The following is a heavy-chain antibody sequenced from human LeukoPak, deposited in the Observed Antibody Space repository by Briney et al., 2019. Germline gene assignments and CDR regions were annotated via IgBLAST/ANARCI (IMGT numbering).Heavy chain of an antibody. Sequence: GGSLRLSCAASGFTFSSYAMSWVRQAPGQGLEWMGGIIPIFGTANYAQKFQGRVTTTADESTSTAYMELSSLRSEDTAVYYCAETGYSSGWYYFDYWGQGTLVTVSS. V-gene: IGHV1-69*01. CDR2: IIPIFGTA. J-gene: IGHJ4*02. CDR1: GFTFSSYA. D-gene: IGHD6-19*01. CDR3: AETGYSSGWYYFDY.